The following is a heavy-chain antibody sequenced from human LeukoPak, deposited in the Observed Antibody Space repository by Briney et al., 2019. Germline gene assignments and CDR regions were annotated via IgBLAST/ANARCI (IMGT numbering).Heavy chain of an antibody. V-gene: IGHV1-24*01. CDR2: FDPEDGET. CDR3: ATYYYDSSGGDAFDI. CDR1: GYTLTELS. Sequence: ASVKVSCKVSGYTLTELSMHWVRQAPGKGLEWMGGFDPEDGETIYAQKFQGKVTMTEDTSTDTAYMELSSLRSEDTAVYYCATYYYDSSGGDAFDIWGQGTMVTVSS. D-gene: IGHD3-22*01. J-gene: IGHJ3*02.